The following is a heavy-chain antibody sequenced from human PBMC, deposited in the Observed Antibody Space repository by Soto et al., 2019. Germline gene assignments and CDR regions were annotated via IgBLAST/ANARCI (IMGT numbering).Heavy chain of an antibody. V-gene: IGHV3-21*01. J-gene: IGHJ6*02. CDR3: ALDAGAAADIYYGIDL. Sequence: GGSLRLSCAASGFTFSSYSMNWVRQDPGKGLEWVSSISSSSSYIYYADSVKGRFTISRDNAKNSLXXXXXXXXXEDTDVYYCALDAGAAADIYYGIDLCGQGTTVTVSS. CDR2: ISSSSSYI. D-gene: IGHD6-25*01. CDR1: GFTFSSYS.